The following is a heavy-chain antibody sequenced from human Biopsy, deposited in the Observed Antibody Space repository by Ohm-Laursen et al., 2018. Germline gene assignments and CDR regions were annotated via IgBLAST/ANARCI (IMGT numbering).Heavy chain of an antibody. CDR2: ISGRGGSGAST. CDR1: GFTFSNYA. D-gene: IGHD5/OR15-5a*01. J-gene: IGHJ4*02. V-gene: IGHV3-23*01. Sequence: SLRLSCSAFGFTFSNYAMSWVRQAPGKGLECVSRISGRGGSGASTYYADSVKGRFTISRDNSKNTLFLQMNSLRAEDTAIYYCARGDLPEFDYWGQGTLVTVSS. CDR3: ARGDLPEFDY.